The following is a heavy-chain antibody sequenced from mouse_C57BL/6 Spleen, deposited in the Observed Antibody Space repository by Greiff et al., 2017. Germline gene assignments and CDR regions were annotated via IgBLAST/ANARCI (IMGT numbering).Heavy chain of an antibody. CDR1: GFTFSSYG. V-gene: IGHV5-6*01. Sequence: EVQGVESGGDLVKPGGSLKLSCAASGFTFSSYGMSWVRQTPDKRLEWVATISSGGSYTYYPDSVKGRFTISRDNAKNTLYLQMSSLKSEDTAMYYCARQTTVVATRYYFDYWGQGTTLTVSS. CDR3: ARQTTVVATRYYFDY. D-gene: IGHD1-1*01. J-gene: IGHJ2*01. CDR2: ISSGGSYT.